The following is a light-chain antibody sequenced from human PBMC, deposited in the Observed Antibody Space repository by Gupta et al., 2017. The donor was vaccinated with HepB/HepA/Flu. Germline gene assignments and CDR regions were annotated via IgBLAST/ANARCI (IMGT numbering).Light chain of an antibody. J-gene: IGKJ4*01. V-gene: IGKV3-15*01. CDR1: QSLSSN. CDR3: QQYNNWLPVT. CDR2: SAS. Sequence: EIVMTQSPATLSLSPGERATLSCRASQSLSSNLAWYQQKPGQAPRLLINSASTRATGIPARFSGSGYGTEFTLTISSRQAEDFAVYYCQQYNNWLPVTFGGGTKVESK.